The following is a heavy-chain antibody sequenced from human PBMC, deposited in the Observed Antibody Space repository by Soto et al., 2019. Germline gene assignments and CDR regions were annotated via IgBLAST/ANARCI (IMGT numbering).Heavy chain of an antibody. CDR1: GYPVTAYY. CDR3: ARGGGVGVAGSAAFDM. Sequence: QLHLVQSGAVVKKPGASVTVSCSASGYPVTAYYMHWVRQAPGRGLEWMGGINPATGAAKYTQTFRGRVTMTRDTSTSTVFMELGGLPSEDTAVFSCARGGGVGVAGSAAFDMWGQGTLVTVSS. J-gene: IGHJ3*02. D-gene: IGHD3-3*01. CDR2: INPATGAA. V-gene: IGHV1-2*02.